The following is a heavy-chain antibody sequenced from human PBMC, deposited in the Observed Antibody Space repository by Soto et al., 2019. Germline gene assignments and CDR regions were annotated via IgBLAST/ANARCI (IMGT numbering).Heavy chain of an antibody. CDR1: VASISSGGYY. V-gene: IGHV4-31*03. CDR3: ARESKYDTSGYPPWFAP. J-gene: IGHJ5*02. D-gene: IGHD3-22*01. Sequence: QVQLQESGPGLVKPSQTLSLTCTVSVASISSGGYYWSWIRQHPGEGLEWIGYIYYSGSTSYNPTLNGRVTISVDTSKNQFSLKLSSVTDADTAVYYCARESKYDTSGYPPWFAPWGQGTLVTVSS. CDR2: IYYSGST.